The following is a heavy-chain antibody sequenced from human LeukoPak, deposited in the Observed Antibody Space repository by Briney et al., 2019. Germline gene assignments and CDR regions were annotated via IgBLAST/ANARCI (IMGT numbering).Heavy chain of an antibody. CDR1: GINLSASD. D-gene: IGHD5-12*01. Sequence: PGGSLRLSCAASGINLSASDIHWVRQASGKGLEWVARIKSKTESYATAYAASVKGRFTISRDDSLNTAYLQMNSLKTEDMAVYFCTGFETSGPDAFDIWGRGTMVTVSS. CDR3: TGFETSGPDAFDI. J-gene: IGHJ3*02. V-gene: IGHV3-73*01. CDR2: IKSKTESYAT.